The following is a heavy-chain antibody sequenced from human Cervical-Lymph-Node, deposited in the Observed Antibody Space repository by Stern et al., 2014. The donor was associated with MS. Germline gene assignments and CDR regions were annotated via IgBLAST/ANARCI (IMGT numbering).Heavy chain of an antibody. V-gene: IGHV1-3*02. CDR1: GYTFTRYG. CDR2: SNVGHENT. Sequence: QVQLLESGAEVRKPGASVKVSCKASGYTFTRYGIPWVRQAPGQRLELMGGSNVGHENTKYSQEFQGRVTITRDTSASTAYMELGSLRSEDMAVYYCARGGGGYSYGLDYWGQGTLVTVSS. CDR3: ARGGGGYSYGLDY. J-gene: IGHJ4*02. D-gene: IGHD5-18*01.